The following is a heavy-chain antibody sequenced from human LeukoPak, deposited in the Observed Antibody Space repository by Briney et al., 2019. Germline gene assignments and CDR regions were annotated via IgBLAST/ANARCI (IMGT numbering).Heavy chain of an antibody. V-gene: IGHV3-74*03. J-gene: IGHJ4*02. CDR3: AREGRVSGYDFDS. Sequence: GGSLRLSCAASGLTFSSYWMHWVRQDPGKGLVWVSRINSDGSSITYADSVKGRFTISRDNAKNTLYLQMNSLGVEDTAVYYCAREGRVSGYDFDSWGQGTLVTVSS. CDR1: GLTFSSYW. CDR2: INSDGSSI. D-gene: IGHD5-12*01.